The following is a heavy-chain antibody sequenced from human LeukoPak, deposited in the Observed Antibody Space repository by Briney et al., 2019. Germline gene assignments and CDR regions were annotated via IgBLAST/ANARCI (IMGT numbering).Heavy chain of an antibody. CDR3: AKLIARGGSAGADLIDY. J-gene: IGHJ4*02. V-gene: IGHV3-66*01. D-gene: IGHD2/OR15-2a*01. Sequence: AGGSLRLSCAASGFTFSSYAMTWVRQAPGEGLEWVSVLYGDDSTPYSDYAKGRFIISRDSSKNTLHLQMISLRVEDTAVYYCAKLIARGGSAGADLIDYWGQGTLVTVSS. CDR2: LYGDDST. CDR1: GFTFSSYA.